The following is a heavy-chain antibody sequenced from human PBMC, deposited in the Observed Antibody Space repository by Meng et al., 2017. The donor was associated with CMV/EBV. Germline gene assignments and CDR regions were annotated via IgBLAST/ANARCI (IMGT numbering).Heavy chain of an antibody. CDR1: GFTFSDYY. V-gene: IGHV3-11*06. J-gene: IGHJ3*02. CDR2: ISSSSSYI. CDR3: ARDKGYCSGGSCYWDAFDI. D-gene: IGHD2-15*01. Sequence: GGSLRLSCAASGFTFSDYYMSWIRQAPGKGLEWVSSISSSSSYIYYADSVKGRFTISRDNAKNSLYLQMNSLRAEDTAVYYCARDKGYCSGGSCYWDAFDIWGQGTMVTVSS.